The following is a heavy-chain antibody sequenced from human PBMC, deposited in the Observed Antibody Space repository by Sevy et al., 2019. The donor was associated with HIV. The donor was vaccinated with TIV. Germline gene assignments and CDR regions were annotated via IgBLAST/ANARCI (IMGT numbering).Heavy chain of an antibody. CDR2: IYYSGSA. CDR3: ASLLRPLVRGVSLVVP. Sequence: SETLSLTCTVSGGSIISSTYYWGWIRQPPGKGLEWIGTIYYSGSACYNPSLQSRLTISVDTSKNQFSLRLSSVTAADTAVYYCASLLRPLVRGVSLVVPWGQGTLVTVSS. CDR1: GGSIISSTYY. D-gene: IGHD3-10*01. V-gene: IGHV4-39*01. J-gene: IGHJ5*02.